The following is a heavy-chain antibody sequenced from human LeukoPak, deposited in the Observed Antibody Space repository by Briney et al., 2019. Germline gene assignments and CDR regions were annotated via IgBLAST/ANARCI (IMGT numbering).Heavy chain of an antibody. D-gene: IGHD2-21*02. V-gene: IGHV1-18*01. Sequence: ASVKVSCKAAGYAFTRYGISWVRQAPGQGRGWMGWISAYNGSRNSAQKFQGRLTMTTDTSTSTVYIELRSLRSDDTAVYYCARDGGGDSWGYFDCWGQGTLVTVSS. CDR3: ARDGGGDSWGYFDC. CDR2: ISAYNGSR. J-gene: IGHJ4*02. CDR1: GYAFTRYG.